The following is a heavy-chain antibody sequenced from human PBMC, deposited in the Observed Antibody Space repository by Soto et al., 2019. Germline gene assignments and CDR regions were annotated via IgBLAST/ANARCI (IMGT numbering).Heavy chain of an antibody. D-gene: IGHD3-10*01. CDR3: ARDHNYYGSGSYISPGY. Sequence: QVQLVQSGAEVKKPGSSVKVSCKASGGTFSSYAISWVRQAPGQGLGWMGGIIPIFGTATYAQKFQGRVTITADESTSTAYMELSSLRSEDTAVYYCARDHNYYGSGSYISPGYWGQGTLVTVSS. V-gene: IGHV1-69*01. CDR1: GGTFSSYA. CDR2: IIPIFGTA. J-gene: IGHJ4*02.